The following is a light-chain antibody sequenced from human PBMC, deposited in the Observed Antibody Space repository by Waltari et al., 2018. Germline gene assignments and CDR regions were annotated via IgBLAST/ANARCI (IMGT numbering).Light chain of an antibody. V-gene: IGLV3-1*01. CDR2: QDS. CDR1: KLGDKY. J-gene: IGLJ1*01. CDR3: QACDSSTAV. Sequence: SYELTQPPSVSVSPGQTASITCSGDKLGDKYACWYQQKPGQCPVRVVDQDSKLPSGIPERFSGSNAGNTATLTISGTQAMDEADYYCQACDSSTAVFGTGTKVTVL.